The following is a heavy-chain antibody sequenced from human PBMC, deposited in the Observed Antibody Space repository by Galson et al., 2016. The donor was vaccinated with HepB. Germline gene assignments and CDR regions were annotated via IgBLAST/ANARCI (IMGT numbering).Heavy chain of an antibody. V-gene: IGHV3-53*01. J-gene: IGHJ4*02. D-gene: IGHD6-25*01. CDR1: GFTVSDNY. CDR3: ARDTDSGSRADW. CDR2: IYSAGDT. Sequence: SLRLSCAASGFTVSDNYMSWVRQAPGKGLEWVSIIYSAGDTYYADSVKGRLTVSRDDSKNILYLQMNSLRPEDTAVYYCARDTDSGSRADWWGQGTLVTVSS.